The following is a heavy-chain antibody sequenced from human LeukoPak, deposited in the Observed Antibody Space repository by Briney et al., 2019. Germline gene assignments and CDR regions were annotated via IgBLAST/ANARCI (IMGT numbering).Heavy chain of an antibody. CDR3: AKDTRIAVAGEDYWYFDL. V-gene: IGHV3-30*02. Sequence: PGGSLRLSCAASGFTFSSYGMHWVRQAPGKGLEWVAFIRYDGSNKYYADSVKGRFTISRDNSKNTLYLQMNSLRAEDTAVYYCAKDTRIAVAGEDYWYFDLWGRGTLVTVSS. J-gene: IGHJ2*01. D-gene: IGHD6-19*01. CDR2: IRYDGSNK. CDR1: GFTFSSYG.